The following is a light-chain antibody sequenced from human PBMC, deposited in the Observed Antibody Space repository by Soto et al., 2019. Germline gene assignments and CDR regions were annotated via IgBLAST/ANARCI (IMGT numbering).Light chain of an antibody. Sequence: YELTQPPSVSVAPGKTARITCGGNNIGGKSVHWYQLKPGQAPVLIIYNDGDRPSGIPERFSGSNSGNTATLTVSWVEAGDEADYYCQVWGSNADPYVLFGGGTKVTVL. CDR1: NIGGKS. V-gene: IGLV3-21*04. CDR3: QVWGSNADPYVL. CDR2: NDG. J-gene: IGLJ3*02.